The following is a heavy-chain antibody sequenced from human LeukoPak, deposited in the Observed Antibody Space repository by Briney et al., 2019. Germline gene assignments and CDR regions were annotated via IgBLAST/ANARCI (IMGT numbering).Heavy chain of an antibody. V-gene: IGHV3-43*02. CDR1: GFTFKNHW. CDR2: ISGDGGST. J-gene: IGHJ4*02. Sequence: GGSLKLSCAASGFTFKNHWMHWLRQAPGKGLEWVSLISGDGGSTFYADSVKGRFTISRDNSKNSLYLQMNSLRSDDTALYYCARESESSGWYDYWGQGTLVTVSS. D-gene: IGHD6-19*01. CDR3: ARESESSGWYDY.